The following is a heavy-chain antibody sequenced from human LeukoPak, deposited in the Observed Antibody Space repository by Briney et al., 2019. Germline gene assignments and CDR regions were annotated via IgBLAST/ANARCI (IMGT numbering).Heavy chain of an antibody. V-gene: IGHV3-48*04. D-gene: IGHD6-19*01. Sequence: GGSLRLSCAASGFTFSSYSMNWVRQAPGKGLEWVSYISSSSSTIYYADSVKGRFTISRDNAKNSLYLQMNSLRAEDTAVYYCARMYSSGWWYYFDYWGQGTLVTVSS. CDR1: GFTFSSYS. J-gene: IGHJ4*02. CDR3: ARMYSSGWWYYFDY. CDR2: ISSSSSTI.